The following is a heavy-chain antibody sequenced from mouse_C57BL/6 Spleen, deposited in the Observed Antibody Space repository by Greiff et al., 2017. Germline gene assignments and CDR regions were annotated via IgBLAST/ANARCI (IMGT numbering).Heavy chain of an antibody. Sequence: VQLQESGPGLVQPSQSLSITCTVSGFSLTSYGVHWVRQSPGKGLEWLGVIWSGGSTDYNAAFISRLSISKDNSKSQVFFKMNSLQADDTAIYYCARKGTVVAFYAMDYWGQGTSVTVSS. J-gene: IGHJ4*01. V-gene: IGHV2-2*01. CDR3: ARKGTVVAFYAMDY. CDR1: GFSLTSYG. CDR2: IWSGGST. D-gene: IGHD1-1*01.